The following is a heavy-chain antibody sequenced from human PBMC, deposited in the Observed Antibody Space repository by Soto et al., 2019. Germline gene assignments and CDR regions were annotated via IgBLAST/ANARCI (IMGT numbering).Heavy chain of an antibody. CDR3: ARDHHRYSGYDYVDY. J-gene: IGHJ4*02. CDR2: ISYDGSNT. D-gene: IGHD5-12*01. V-gene: IGHV3-30*03. Sequence: GGSLRLSCVASGFTFSSYGMHWVRQAPGKGLEWVAIISYDGSNTYYADSVKGRFTISRDNAKNSLYLQMNSLRAEDTAVYYCARDHHRYSGYDYVDYWGQGTLVTVSS. CDR1: GFTFSSYG.